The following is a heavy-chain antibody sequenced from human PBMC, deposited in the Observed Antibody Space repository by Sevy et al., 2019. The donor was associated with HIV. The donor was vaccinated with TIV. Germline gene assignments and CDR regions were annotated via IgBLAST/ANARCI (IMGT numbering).Heavy chain of an antibody. J-gene: IGHJ2*01. V-gene: IGHV4-34*01. Sequence: SETLSLTCAVYDGSFNDYYWTWIRQPPGKRLERIGEINHGGNTKYNPSLESRVAISVDTSKRQVSLNLNSVTVADTAVYYCARKYIEDVTTPNSPSYFDLWGRGTLVTVSS. CDR2: INHGGNT. D-gene: IGHD1-1*01. CDR3: ARKYIEDVTTPNSPSYFDL. CDR1: DGSFNDYY.